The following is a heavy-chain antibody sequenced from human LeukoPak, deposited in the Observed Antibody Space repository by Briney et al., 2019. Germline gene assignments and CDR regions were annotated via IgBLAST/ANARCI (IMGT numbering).Heavy chain of an antibody. V-gene: IGHV1-69*13. J-gene: IGHJ5*02. Sequence: RASVKVSCKASGGTFSSYAISWVRQAPGQGLEWMGGIIPIVGTANYAQKLQCRVTITADESTSTAYMELSSLRSEDTAVYYCARAVLEWLWVWFDPWGQGTLVTVSS. D-gene: IGHD3-3*01. CDR1: GGTFSSYA. CDR2: IIPIVGTA. CDR3: ARAVLEWLWVWFDP.